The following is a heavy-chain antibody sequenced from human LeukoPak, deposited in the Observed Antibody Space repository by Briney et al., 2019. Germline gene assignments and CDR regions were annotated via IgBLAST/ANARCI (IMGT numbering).Heavy chain of an antibody. J-gene: IGHJ4*02. Sequence: ASVKVSCKASGYTFTSYYRHWVRQAPGQGLEWMGIINPSGGSTSYAQKFQGRVTMTRDTSTSTVYMELSSLRSEDTAVYYCARDIPRSYCGGDCQNIIFDYWGQGTLVTVSS. D-gene: IGHD2-21*02. CDR2: INPSGGST. V-gene: IGHV1-46*01. CDR1: GYTFTSYY. CDR3: ARDIPRSYCGGDCQNIIFDY.